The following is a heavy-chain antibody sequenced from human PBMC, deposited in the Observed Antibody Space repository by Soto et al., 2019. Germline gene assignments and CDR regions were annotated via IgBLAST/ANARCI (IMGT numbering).Heavy chain of an antibody. CDR1: GGSVTNSSYY. Sequence: SETLSLTCTVSGGSVTNSSYYWGWILQSPGKGLEWIGSVYYIGISYSKSSVKSRVTISVDTSKNQFSLNFNSVTASDTALYYCVRQRTNVLTQAYFDYWGPGALVTVSS. D-gene: IGHD3-16*01. V-gene: IGHV4-39*01. CDR3: VRQRTNVLTQAYFDY. J-gene: IGHJ4*02. CDR2: VYYIGIS.